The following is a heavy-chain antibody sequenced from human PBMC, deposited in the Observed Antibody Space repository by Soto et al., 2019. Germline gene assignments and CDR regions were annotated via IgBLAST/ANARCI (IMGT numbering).Heavy chain of an antibody. CDR1: GGSISSSNW. Sequence: QVQLQESGPGLVKPSGTLSLTCAVSGGSISSSNWWCWVRQPPGKGLEWIGEIYHSGSTNSNPSLKSRLTTSVYKSKNQFSLKLSSVTAADTAVYYCARIAVAGTRFDYWGPGTLVTVSS. V-gene: IGHV4-4*02. D-gene: IGHD6-19*01. CDR3: ARIAVAGTRFDY. J-gene: IGHJ4*02. CDR2: IYHSGST.